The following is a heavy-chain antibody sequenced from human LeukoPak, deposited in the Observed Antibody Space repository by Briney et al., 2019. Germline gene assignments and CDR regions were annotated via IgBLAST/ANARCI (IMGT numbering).Heavy chain of an antibody. V-gene: IGHV1-24*01. J-gene: IGHJ5*02. Sequence: ASVKVSCKVSGYTLTELSMHWVRQAPGKGLEWMGGFDPEDGETIYAQKFQGRVTMTEDTSTDTAYMELSSLRSEDTAVYYCATDSVLMVRGVIIRYNWFDPWGQGTLVTVSS. CDR3: ATDSVLMVRGVIIRYNWFDP. CDR1: GYTLTELS. CDR2: FDPEDGET. D-gene: IGHD3-10*01.